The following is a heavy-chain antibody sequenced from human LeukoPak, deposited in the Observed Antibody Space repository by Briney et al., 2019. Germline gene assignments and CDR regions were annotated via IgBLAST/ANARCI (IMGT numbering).Heavy chain of an antibody. J-gene: IGHJ4*02. CDR2: IRYDGSNK. V-gene: IGHV3-30*02. CDR1: GFTFSGYG. D-gene: IGHD6-13*01. CDR3: AKDGDSSSWSYFDY. Sequence: QPGGSLRLSCAASGFTFSGYGMHWVRQAPGKGLEWVAFIRYDGSNKYYADSVKGRFTISRDNSKNTLYLQMNSLRAEDTAVYYCAKDGDSSSWSYFDYWGQGTLVTVSS.